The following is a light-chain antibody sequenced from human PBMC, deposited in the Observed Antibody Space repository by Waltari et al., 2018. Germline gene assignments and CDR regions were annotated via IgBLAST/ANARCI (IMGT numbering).Light chain of an antibody. Sequence: QSALTQPASVTGSPGQSLPLSCPGTSRDDGSSDLVSWYQQHPGKAPKLMIYEVYKRPSGVSNRFSGSKSGNTASLTISGLQAEDEADYYCCSYAGSSTFTFGGGTKLTVL. CDR3: CSYAGSSTFT. V-gene: IGLV2-23*02. CDR1: SRDDGSSDL. J-gene: IGLJ2*01. CDR2: EVY.